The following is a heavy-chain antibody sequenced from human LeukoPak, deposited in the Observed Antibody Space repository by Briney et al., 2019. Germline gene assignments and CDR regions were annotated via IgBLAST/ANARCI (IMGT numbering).Heavy chain of an antibody. CDR1: GGSISSSNW. D-gene: IGHD6-19*01. CDR3: ARHRVRVAVAPTSRFDY. J-gene: IGHJ4*02. CDR2: IYHSGST. V-gene: IGHV4-4*02. Sequence: SPSETLSLTCAVSGGSISSSNWWSWVRQPPGKGLEWIGEIYHSGSTNYNPSLKSRVTIPVDKSKNQFSLKLSSVTAADTAVYYCARHRVRVAVAPTSRFDYWGQGTLVTVSS.